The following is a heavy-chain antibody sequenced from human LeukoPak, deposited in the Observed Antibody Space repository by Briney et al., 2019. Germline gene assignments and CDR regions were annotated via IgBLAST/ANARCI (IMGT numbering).Heavy chain of an antibody. J-gene: IGHJ5*02. D-gene: IGHD6-13*01. V-gene: IGHV3-23*01. CDR1: GFTFTSYA. CDR3: AKPRPSYGSSWYDH. Sequence: SGGSLRLSCAASGFTFTSYAMSWVRQAPGKGLEWVSAISGSGGSTYYADSVKGRFTISRDNSKNTLYLQMNSLRAEDTAVYYCAKPRPSYGSSWYDHWGQGTLVTVSS. CDR2: ISGSGGST.